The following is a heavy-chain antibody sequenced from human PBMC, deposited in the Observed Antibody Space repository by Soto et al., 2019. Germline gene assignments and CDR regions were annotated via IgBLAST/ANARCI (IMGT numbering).Heavy chain of an antibody. CDR2: INVGNGNT. Sequence: QAQLVQSGAEVKKPGASVKVSCTASGYTFTIYEIYWVRQAPGQKLEWMGWINVGNGNTKYSQKIQSRVTITRDTSASTAYMELSGLTFEDTGVYYCARNYHGLGVWGKGTTVTVSS. CDR3: ARNYHGLGV. D-gene: IGHD3-10*01. V-gene: IGHV1-3*01. J-gene: IGHJ6*04. CDR1: GYTFTIYE.